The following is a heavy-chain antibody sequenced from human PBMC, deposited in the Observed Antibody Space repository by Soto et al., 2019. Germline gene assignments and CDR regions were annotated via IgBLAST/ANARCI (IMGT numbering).Heavy chain of an antibody. CDR1: GYTFSDSY. J-gene: IGHJ4*02. Sequence: QVQLVQSGAEVKKPGASVKVSCKASGYTFSDSYVHWVRQAPGQGLEWMGWSNPNSGGTYYPQKFRGRVTMTGDTSIDTAYMELTSLRSDDTAVYFCARGRGRVALGHSSSLDYWGQGNLVSVSS. CDR3: ARGRGRVALGHSSSLDY. CDR2: SNPNSGGT. V-gene: IGHV1-2*02. D-gene: IGHD6-6*01.